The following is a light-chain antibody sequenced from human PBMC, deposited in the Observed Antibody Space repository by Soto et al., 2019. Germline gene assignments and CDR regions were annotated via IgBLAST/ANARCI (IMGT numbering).Light chain of an antibody. J-gene: IGKJ2*01. Sequence: EIVLTQSPGTLSLSPGERATLSCRASQSVSSNYLAWYQQKPGQAPRVLIYGASTRATGIPDRFTGSGSGTDFTLTISSREPEDFAVYYCQQYGTSRDYTFGQGTKLEI. CDR1: QSVSSNY. V-gene: IGKV3-20*01. CDR2: GAS. CDR3: QQYGTSRDYT.